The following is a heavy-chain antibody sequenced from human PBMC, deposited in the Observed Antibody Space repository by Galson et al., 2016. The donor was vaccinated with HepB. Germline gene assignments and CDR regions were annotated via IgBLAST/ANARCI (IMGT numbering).Heavy chain of an antibody. J-gene: IGHJ4*02. Sequence: ETLSLTCAVYGGSFSGYYWSWIRQPPGKGLEWIGEITHSGTTNYNTSLKSRVTISVDTSKNQFSLKVNSLTAADTAVYYCASQVRRPSRSAVAGRRFDSWGQGTLVTVSS. CDR1: GGSFSGYY. CDR2: ITHSGTT. V-gene: IGHV4-34*01. D-gene: IGHD6-19*01. CDR3: ASQVRRPSRSAVAGRRFDS.